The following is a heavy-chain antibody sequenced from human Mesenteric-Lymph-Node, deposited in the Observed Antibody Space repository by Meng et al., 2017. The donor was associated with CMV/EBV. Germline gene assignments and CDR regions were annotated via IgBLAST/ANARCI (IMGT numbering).Heavy chain of an antibody. J-gene: IGHJ5*02. Sequence: RLSCAASGFTFSSYAMSWVRQAPGKGLEWVSGITALFLLPYYADSLKGRFTISRDNSKNTLYLQMNSLRAEDTAVYYCAKRGEGFDPWGQGTLVTVSS. CDR2: ITALFLLP. CDR1: GFTFSSYA. D-gene: IGHD3-16*01. CDR3: AKRGEGFDP. V-gene: IGHV3-23*01.